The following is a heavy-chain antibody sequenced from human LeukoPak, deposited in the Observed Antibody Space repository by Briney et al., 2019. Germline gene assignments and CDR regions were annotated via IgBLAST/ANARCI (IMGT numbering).Heavy chain of an antibody. CDR2: IYYSGST. D-gene: IGHD3-16*02. J-gene: IGHJ2*01. CDR1: GGFISSYY. Sequence: PSETLSLTCTVSGGFISSYYWSWIRQPPGKGLEWIGYIYYSGSTNYNPSLKSRVTISVGTSKNQFSLKLSSVTAADTAVYYCARHDLSYDYVWGSYRPPNWYFDLWGRGTLVTVSS. CDR3: ARHDLSYDYVWGSYRPPNWYFDL. V-gene: IGHV4-59*08.